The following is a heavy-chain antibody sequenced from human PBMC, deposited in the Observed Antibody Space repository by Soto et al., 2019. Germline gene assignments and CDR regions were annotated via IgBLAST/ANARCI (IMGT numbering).Heavy chain of an antibody. CDR3: ARLSDHDSSGYHILGY. V-gene: IGHV1-18*01. CDR1: GYTFTSSG. D-gene: IGHD3-22*01. CDR2: ISAYNGNT. Sequence: QVQLVQSGAEVKKPGASVKVSCKASGYTFTSSGISWVRQAPGQGLEWMGWISAYNGNTNYAQKLRGRVTMTTDTSKSTAYMELRSLRSDDTAVYYCARLSDHDSSGYHILGYWGQGTLVTVSA. J-gene: IGHJ4*02.